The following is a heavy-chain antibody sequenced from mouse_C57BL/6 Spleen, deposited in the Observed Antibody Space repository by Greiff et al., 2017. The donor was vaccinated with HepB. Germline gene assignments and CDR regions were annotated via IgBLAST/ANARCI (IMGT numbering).Heavy chain of an antibody. V-gene: IGHV5-4*01. J-gene: IGHJ2*01. D-gene: IGHD1-1*01. CDR2: ISDGGSYT. Sequence: EVQGVESGGGLVKPGGSLKLSCAASGFTFSSYAMSWVRQTPEKRLEWVATISDGGSYTYYPDNVKGRFTISRDNAKNNLYLQMSHLKSEDTAMYYCARYSSYDYFDYWGQGTTLTVSS. CDR1: GFTFSSYA. CDR3: ARYSSYDYFDY.